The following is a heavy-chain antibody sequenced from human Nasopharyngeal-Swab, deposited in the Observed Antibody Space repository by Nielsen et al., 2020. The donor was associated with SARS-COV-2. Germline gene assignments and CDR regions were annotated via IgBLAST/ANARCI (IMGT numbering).Heavy chain of an antibody. Sequence: SVKVSCKASGFTFTSSAVQWVRQARGQRLEWIGWIVVGSGNTNYAQKFQERVTITRDMSTSTAYMELSSLRSEDTAVYYCARERGVVVVAAKVFHPIPARFDPWGQGTRVTVSS. CDR1: GFTFTSSA. CDR3: ARERGVVVVAAKVFHPIPARFDP. D-gene: IGHD2-15*01. CDR2: IVVGSGNT. J-gene: IGHJ5*02. V-gene: IGHV1-58*01.